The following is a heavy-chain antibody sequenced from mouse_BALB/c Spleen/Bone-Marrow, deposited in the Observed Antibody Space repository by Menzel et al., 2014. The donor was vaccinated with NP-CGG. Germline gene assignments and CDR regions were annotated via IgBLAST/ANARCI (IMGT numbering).Heavy chain of an antibody. V-gene: IGHV5-6-5*01. J-gene: IGHJ3*01. D-gene: IGHD2-2*01. CDR1: GFTFSSYA. CDR2: ISSGGST. CDR3: AREGDGYDPAWFAY. Sequence: EVMLVESGGGLVKPGGSLKLSCAASGFTFSSYAMSWVRQTPEKRLEWVASISSGGSTYYPDSVKGRFTISRDNARNILYLQMSSLRSEDTAMYYCAREGDGYDPAWFAYRGQGTLVTVSA.